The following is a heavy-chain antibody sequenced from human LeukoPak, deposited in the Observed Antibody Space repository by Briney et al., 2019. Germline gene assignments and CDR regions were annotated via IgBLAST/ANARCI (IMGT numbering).Heavy chain of an antibody. J-gene: IGHJ4*02. D-gene: IGHD6-6*01. V-gene: IGHV1-18*01. CDR3: ARGSAMAQKQLVRHFDS. Sequence: ASVKVSCKASGYTFTSYGISWVRQAPGQGLEWMGWISAYNGNTKYAQKLQDRVTMTTDTSTTTAYMEVRSLTSDDTAVYYCARGSAMAQKQLVRHFDSWGQGTLVIVAS. CDR2: ISAYNGNT. CDR1: GYTFTSYG.